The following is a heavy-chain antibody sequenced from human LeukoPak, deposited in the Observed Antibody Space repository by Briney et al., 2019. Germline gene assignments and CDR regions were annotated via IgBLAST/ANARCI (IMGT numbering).Heavy chain of an antibody. CDR3: AREDCRSTSCYSNYYYYMDV. Sequence: GGSLRLSCAASGFTVSSNYMNWVRQAPGKGLEWVSMIYPNGNTFYTNSVKGRFTISRDNAKNSLYLQMNSLRAEDTAVYYCAREDCRSTSCYSNYYYYMDVWGKGTTVTVSS. CDR2: IYPNGNT. J-gene: IGHJ6*03. CDR1: GFTVSSNY. V-gene: IGHV3-66*01. D-gene: IGHD2-2*01.